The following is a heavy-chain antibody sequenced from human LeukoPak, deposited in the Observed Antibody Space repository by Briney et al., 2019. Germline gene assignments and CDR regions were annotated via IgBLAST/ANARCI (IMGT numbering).Heavy chain of an antibody. CDR2: IKCYGSSS. D-gene: IGHD2-21*02. V-gene: IGHV3-74*01. J-gene: IGHJ4*02. Sequence: GESLTLSCSASGSTFSSYFWMRWVRQAPGEGLVWVSGIKCYGSSSTYADSLKGRFTISRDNAKNSLYLQMNTLRAADTAVYFCVRDLVLGGDSSFEYWGQGTLVSVSS. CDR1: GSTFSSYFW. CDR3: VRDLVLGGDSSFEY.